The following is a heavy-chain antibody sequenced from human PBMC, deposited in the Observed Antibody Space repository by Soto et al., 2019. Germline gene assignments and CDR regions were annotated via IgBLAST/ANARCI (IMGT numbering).Heavy chain of an antibody. CDR1: GFTFSSYP. J-gene: IGHJ6*02. V-gene: IGHV3-30-3*01. D-gene: IGHD5-12*01. CDR3: ARDLLAYSGYTSVAYYYYYGMDV. CDR2: ISYDGSNK. Sequence: SLRLSCAASGFTFSSYPTHWVRQAPGKGLEWVAVISYDGSNKYYADSVKGRFTISRDNSKNTLYLQMNSLRAEDTAVYYCARDLLAYSGYTSVAYYYYYGMDVCGQRTTVTVSS.